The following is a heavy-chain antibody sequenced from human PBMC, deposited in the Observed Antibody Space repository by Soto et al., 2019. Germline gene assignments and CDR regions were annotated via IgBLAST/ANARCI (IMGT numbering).Heavy chain of an antibody. Sequence: PGGSLRLSCAASGFTFTTYAMSWVRQAPGKGLEWVSGISGSGDSTYYGDSVKGRFTISRDNSKNTLYLQMDSLRAEDTAVYYCAKGSPSVGSSSWFDSWGQGTLVTVSS. J-gene: IGHJ5*01. CDR2: ISGSGDST. V-gene: IGHV3-23*01. CDR1: GFTFTTYA. CDR3: AKGSPSVGSSSWFDS. D-gene: IGHD6-13*01.